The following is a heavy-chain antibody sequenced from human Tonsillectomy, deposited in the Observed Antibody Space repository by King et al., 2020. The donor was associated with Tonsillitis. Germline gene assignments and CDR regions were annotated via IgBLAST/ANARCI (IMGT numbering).Heavy chain of an antibody. CDR2: IMRKGEVAKT. V-gene: IGHV3-15*01. J-gene: IGHJ4*02. CDR3: ITGLGRTNGDS. Sequence: VQLVESGGGLVKPGGSLRLSCAASGFTFSDAWMSWVRQAPGKGLEWVGRIMRKGEVAKTYAPPVRGRCTISRDDSKTTEYLQMNNLESEDTAVYYCITGLGRTNGDSWGQGTLVTVSS. D-gene: IGHD1-14*01. CDR1: GFTFSDAW.